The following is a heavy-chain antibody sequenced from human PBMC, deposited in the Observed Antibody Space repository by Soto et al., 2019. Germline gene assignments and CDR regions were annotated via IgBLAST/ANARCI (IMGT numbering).Heavy chain of an antibody. CDR2: ISTLNGNT. CDR3: ARRVQVWLPDYYGMDV. Sequence: QAQLVQSGAEVKKPGASVNVSCKASGYDYVTYAITWVRQRPGQGLEWMGWISTLNGNTNYAQNFQGRVTMTTDTSTRIVHLELRSLRCDDTAVYYCARRVQVWLPDYYGMDVWGQGTTVTVSS. V-gene: IGHV1-18*01. D-gene: IGHD5-18*01. J-gene: IGHJ6*02. CDR1: GYDYVTYA.